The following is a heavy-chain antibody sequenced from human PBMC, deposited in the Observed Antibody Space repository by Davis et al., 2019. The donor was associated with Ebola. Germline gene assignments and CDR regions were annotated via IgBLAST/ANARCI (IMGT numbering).Heavy chain of an antibody. CDR1: GFTFSSYW. V-gene: IGHV3-74*01. D-gene: IGHD6-13*01. J-gene: IGHJ3*02. CDR3: ASPRGGIADEDDAFDI. CDR2: INSDGSST. Sequence: GESLKISCAASGFTFSSYWMHWVRQAPGKGLVWVSRINSDGSSTSYADSVKGRFTISRDNAKNTLYLQMNSLRAEDTAVYYCASPRGGIADEDDAFDIWGQGTMVTVSS.